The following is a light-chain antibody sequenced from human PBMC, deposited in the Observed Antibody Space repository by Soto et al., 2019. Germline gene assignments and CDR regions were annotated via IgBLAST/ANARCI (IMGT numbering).Light chain of an antibody. CDR2: DVS. CDR1: SSDVGGYNY. J-gene: IGLJ1*01. CDR3: CSYAGSYTYV. V-gene: IGLV2-11*01. Sequence: QSALTQPRSVSGSPGQSVTISCTGTSSDVGGYNYVSWYQQHPGRAPKVMIYDVSKRPSGVPDRFSGSKSGNTASLTISGLQAEDEADYYCCSYAGSYTYVFGTGTKVNV.